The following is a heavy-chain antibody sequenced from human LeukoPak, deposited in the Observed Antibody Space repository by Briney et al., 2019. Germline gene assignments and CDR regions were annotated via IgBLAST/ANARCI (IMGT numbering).Heavy chain of an antibody. CDR3: ARGYYDYVWGSYRSEGDWFDP. Sequence: SVKVSCKASGGTFSSYAISWVRQAPGQGLEWMGGIIPIFGTANYAQKFQGRVTITTDESTSTAYMELSSLRSEDTAVYYCARGYYDYVWGSYRSEGDWFDPWGQGTLVTVSS. D-gene: IGHD3-16*02. CDR2: IIPIFGTA. V-gene: IGHV1-69*05. CDR1: GGTFSSYA. J-gene: IGHJ5*02.